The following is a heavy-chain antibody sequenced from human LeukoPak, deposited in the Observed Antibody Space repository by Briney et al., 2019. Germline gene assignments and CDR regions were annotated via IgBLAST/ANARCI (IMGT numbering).Heavy chain of an antibody. CDR2: INPNNGGT. D-gene: IGHD6-13*01. J-gene: IGHJ5*02. CDR1: GYTFTGYY. V-gene: IGHV1-2*02. Sequence: ASVKVSCKASGYTFTGYYMHWVRQAPGQGLEWLGWINPNNGGTNYAQKFQGRVSMTRDTSITTVNMGLSRLRSDDTAVYYCVVAGGATSWFDPWGQGTLVTVSS. CDR3: VVAGGATSWFDP.